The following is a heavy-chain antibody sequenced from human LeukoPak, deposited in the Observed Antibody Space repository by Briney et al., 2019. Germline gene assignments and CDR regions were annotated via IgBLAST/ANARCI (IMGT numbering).Heavy chain of an antibody. CDR3: ARDYGDLNY. CDR2: INHSGST. D-gene: IGHD4-17*01. J-gene: IGHJ4*02. Sequence: PSETLSLTCAVYGGSFSGYYWSWIRQPPGKGLEWIGEINHSGSTNYNPSLKSRVTISVDTSKSQFSLKLSSVTAADTAVYYCARDYGDLNYWGQGTLVTVSS. CDR1: GGSFSGYY. V-gene: IGHV4-34*01.